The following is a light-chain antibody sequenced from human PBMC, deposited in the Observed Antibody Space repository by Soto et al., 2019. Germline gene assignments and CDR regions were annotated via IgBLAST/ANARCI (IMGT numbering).Light chain of an antibody. CDR3: LSYADTAYV. CDR1: SSDVGGYNY. Sequence: QSVLTQPPSASGSPGQSVTISCAGTSSDVGGYNYVSWYQQYPGKVPNLMIYEVSERPSGVPDRFSGSKSGNTAFLTVSGLQAEDEADYYCLSYADTAYVFGTGTKVTVL. J-gene: IGLJ1*01. V-gene: IGLV2-8*01. CDR2: EVS.